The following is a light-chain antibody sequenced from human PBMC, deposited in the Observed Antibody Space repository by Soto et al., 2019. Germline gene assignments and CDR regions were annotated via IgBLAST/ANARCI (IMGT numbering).Light chain of an antibody. CDR3: LQDYNYPWT. CDR1: QSISGW. J-gene: IGKJ1*01. CDR2: DAS. Sequence: DIQMTQSPSTLSASVGDRVIITCRASQSISGWLAWYQQKPGKAPKLLIYDASSLESGVPSRFSGSGSGTEFTLTISSLQPDDSATYYCLQDYNYPWTFGQGTKVDIK. V-gene: IGKV1-5*01.